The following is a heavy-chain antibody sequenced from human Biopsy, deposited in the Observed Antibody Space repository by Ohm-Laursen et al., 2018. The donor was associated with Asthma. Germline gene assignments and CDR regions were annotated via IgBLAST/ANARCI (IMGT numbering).Heavy chain of an antibody. Sequence: SLRPSCAASGFSFSNFAIHWVRQAPGKGLEWVGVISKDASTQDYADSVKGRFTMARDNSKNTLDLQMNSLREEDTAVYYCVRDGTDDAFDIWGQGQWSASLQ. D-gene: IGHD1-1*01. V-gene: IGHV3-30*01. CDR3: VRDGTDDAFDI. J-gene: IGHJ3*02. CDR1: GFSFSNFA. CDR2: ISKDASTQ.